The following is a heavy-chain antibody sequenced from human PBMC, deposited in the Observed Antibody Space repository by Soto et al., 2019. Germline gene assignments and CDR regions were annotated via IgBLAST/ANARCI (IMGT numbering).Heavy chain of an antibody. J-gene: IGHJ5*02. CDR3: ARDPTRYCISTSCYTP. CDR1: GGSISSGDYY. CDR2: IYYSGST. D-gene: IGHD2-2*02. Sequence: PSETLSLTCTVSGGSISSGDYYWSWIRQPPGKGLEWIGYIYYSGSTYYNPSLKSRVTISVDTSKNQFSLKLSSVTAADTAVYYCARDPTRYCISTSCYTPWGQGTLVTVSS. V-gene: IGHV4-30-4*01.